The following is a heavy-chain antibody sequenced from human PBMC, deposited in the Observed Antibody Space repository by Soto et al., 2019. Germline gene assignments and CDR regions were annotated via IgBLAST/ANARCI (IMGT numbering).Heavy chain of an antibody. V-gene: IGHV3-23*01. CDR2: ISGSGGST. CDR1: GFTFSSYA. Sequence: GGSLRLSCAASGFTFSSYAMSWVRQAPGKGLEWVSAISGSGGSTYYADSVKGRFTISRDNSKNTLYLQMNSLRAEDTAVYYCAKPGRKGDPPSVGYYFDYWGQGTLVTVSS. J-gene: IGHJ4*02. CDR3: AKPGRKGDPPSVGYYFDY. D-gene: IGHD2-21*02.